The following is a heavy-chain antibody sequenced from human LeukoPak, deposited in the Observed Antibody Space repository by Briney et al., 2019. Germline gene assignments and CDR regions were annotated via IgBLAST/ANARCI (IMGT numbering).Heavy chain of an antibody. V-gene: IGHV3-48*02. Sequence: PGGSLRLSCAASGFTFSDYSMNWVRQAPGKGLEWVSYISRTSCSTYYADSVKGRFTISRDNAKNSLFLQMNSLKDEDTAVYYCARERGYSGYPFDYWGQGTLVTVSS. CDR1: GFTFSDYS. D-gene: IGHD5-12*01. CDR2: ISRTSCST. J-gene: IGHJ4*02. CDR3: ARERGYSGYPFDY.